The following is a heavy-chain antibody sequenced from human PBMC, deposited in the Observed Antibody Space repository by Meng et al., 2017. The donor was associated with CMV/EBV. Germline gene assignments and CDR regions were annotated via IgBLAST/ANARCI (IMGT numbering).Heavy chain of an antibody. CDR3: ARDGGYHFSPTTNNGMDV. D-gene: IGHD3-3*01. CDR2: ISSSDSTI. V-gene: IGHV3-48*03. CDR1: GFTFSSYE. Sequence: GESLKISCAASGFTFSSYEMNWVRQAPGKGLEWASYISSSDSTIYYADSVKGRFTISRDNAKNSLYLQMNSLRAEDTAVYYCARDGGYHFSPTTNNGMDVWGQGTTVTVSS. J-gene: IGHJ6*02.